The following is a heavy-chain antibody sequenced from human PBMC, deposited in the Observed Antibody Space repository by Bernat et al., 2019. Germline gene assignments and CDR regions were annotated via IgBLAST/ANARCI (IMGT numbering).Heavy chain of an antibody. J-gene: IGHJ6*03. V-gene: IGHV4-34*01. CDR1: GGSFSGYC. CDR2: INHSGST. CDR3: ARGDSGLSSYYYYYMDV. Sequence: QVQLQQWGAGLLKPSETLSLTCAVYGGSFSGYCWSWIRQPPGKGLEWIGEINHSGSTNYNPSLKSRVTISVDTSKNQFSLKLSSVTAADTAVYYCARGDSGLSSYYYYYMDVWGKGTTVTVSS. D-gene: IGHD6-19*01.